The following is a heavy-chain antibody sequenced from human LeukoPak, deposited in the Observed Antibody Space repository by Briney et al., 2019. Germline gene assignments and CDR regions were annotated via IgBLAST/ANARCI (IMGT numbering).Heavy chain of an antibody. J-gene: IGHJ6*03. CDR2: ISSSSSTI. D-gene: IGHD2-2*01. Sequence: GGSLRLSCAASGFTFSSYSMNWVRQAPGKGLEWVSYISSSSSTIYYADSVKGRFTISRDNAKNSLYLQMNSLRAEDTAVYYCAREVIVVVPAKYYYYMDVWGKGTTVTVSS. CDR3: AREVIVVVPAKYYYYMDV. CDR1: GFTFSSYS. V-gene: IGHV3-48*01.